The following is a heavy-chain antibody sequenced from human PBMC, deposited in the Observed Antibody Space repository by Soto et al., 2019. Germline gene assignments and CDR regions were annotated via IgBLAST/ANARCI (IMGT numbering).Heavy chain of an antibody. V-gene: IGHV4-39*01. CDR2: IYYSGST. CDR1: GGSISSSSYY. J-gene: IGHJ6*02. D-gene: IGHD3-10*01. CDR3: ARLGYYGSGSYDYYYYGMDV. Sequence: SETLSLTCTVSGGSISSSSYYWGWIRQPPGKGLEWIGSIYYSGSTYYNPSLKSRVTISVDTSKNQFSLKLSSVTAADTAVYYCARLGYYGSGSYDYYYYGMDVWGQGTTVTVSS.